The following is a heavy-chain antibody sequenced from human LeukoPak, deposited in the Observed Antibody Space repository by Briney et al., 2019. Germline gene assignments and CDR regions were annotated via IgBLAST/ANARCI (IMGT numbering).Heavy chain of an antibody. CDR3: ARDSGYSSGWYGAY. D-gene: IGHD6-19*01. J-gene: IGHJ4*02. CDR2: IIPILGIA. V-gene: IGHV1-69*04. CDR1: GGTFSSYA. Sequence: SVKVSCKASGGTFSSYAISWVRQAPGQGLEWMGRIIPILGIANYAEKFQDRVTITADKSTNTAYLELSSLRYEDTAVYYCARDSGYSSGWYGAYWGQGTLVTVSS.